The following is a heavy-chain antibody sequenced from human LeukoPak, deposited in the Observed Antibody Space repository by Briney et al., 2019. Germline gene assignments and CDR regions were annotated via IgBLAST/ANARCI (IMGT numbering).Heavy chain of an antibody. CDR3: AREGREGYNYPALDF. D-gene: IGHD5-24*01. CDR1: GFSFGSYW. J-gene: IGHJ4*02. Sequence: PGGSLRLSCVASGFSFGSYWMAWVRQAPGKGLEWVANMKHDGIEKYHVDSVKGRFTISRDNTKNSLYLHMSSLRVEDTAVHYCAREGREGYNYPALDFWGQGILVTVSS. CDR2: MKHDGIEK. V-gene: IGHV3-7*05.